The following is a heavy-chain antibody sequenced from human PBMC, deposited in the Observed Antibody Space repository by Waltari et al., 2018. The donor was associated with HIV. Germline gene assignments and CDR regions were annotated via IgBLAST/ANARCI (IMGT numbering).Heavy chain of an antibody. D-gene: IGHD2-21*01. J-gene: IGHJ3*02. CDR2: MSSSSTTI. Sequence: EVQLVESGGGLVQPGGSLRLSCAASGFTFSTYSMNWVRQAPGKGLEWVSDMSSSSTTIYYADSVKGRFTISRDNAKNLLYLQMNSLRAEDTAVYYCARDKAVIQPDAFDIWGQGTMVTVSS. CDR1: GFTFSTYS. CDR3: ARDKAVIQPDAFDI. V-gene: IGHV3-48*04.